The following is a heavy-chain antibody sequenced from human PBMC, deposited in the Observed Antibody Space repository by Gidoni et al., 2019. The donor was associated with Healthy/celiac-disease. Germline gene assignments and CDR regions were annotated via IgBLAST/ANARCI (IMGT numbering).Heavy chain of an antibody. V-gene: IGHV3-23*01. D-gene: IGHD3-16*01. Sequence: EVQLLASGGGLVQPGGSLRLSCAASGFTFSSYAMIWVRQAPGKGLEWVSAISGSCGSTYYADSGKGRFTIARDNSKNTLYLQMNSLRAEDTTVYYCAKDLRPRSPNYGMDVWGQGTTVTVSS. J-gene: IGHJ6*02. CDR2: ISGSCGST. CDR1: GFTFSSYA. CDR3: AKDLRPRSPNYGMDV.